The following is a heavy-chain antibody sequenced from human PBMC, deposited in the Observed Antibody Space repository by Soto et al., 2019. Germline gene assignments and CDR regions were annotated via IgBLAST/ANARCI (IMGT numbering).Heavy chain of an antibody. D-gene: IGHD6-6*01. J-gene: IGHJ6*02. Sequence: GWSLRLSCAASGFTFSSYSMNWVRQAPGKGLEWVSYISSSSSTIYYADSVKGRFTISRDNAKNSLYLQMNSLRDEDTAVYYCARDHGSSGYYYYYYGMDVWGQGTTVTVSS. V-gene: IGHV3-48*02. CDR3: ARDHGSSGYYYYYYGMDV. CDR1: GFTFSSYS. CDR2: ISSSSSTI.